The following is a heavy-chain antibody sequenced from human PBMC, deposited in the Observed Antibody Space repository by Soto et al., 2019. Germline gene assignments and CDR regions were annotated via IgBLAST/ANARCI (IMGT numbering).Heavy chain of an antibody. Sequence: PQTSVKVSCKASGGTFSSYAISWVRQALGQGLEWMGGIIPIFGTANYAQKFQGRVTITADESTSTAYMELSSLRSEDTAVYYCARGQNYYDRETFDYWGQGTLVTVSS. CDR1: GGTFSSYA. CDR3: ARGQNYYDRETFDY. V-gene: IGHV1-69*13. CDR2: IIPIFGTA. D-gene: IGHD3-22*01. J-gene: IGHJ4*02.